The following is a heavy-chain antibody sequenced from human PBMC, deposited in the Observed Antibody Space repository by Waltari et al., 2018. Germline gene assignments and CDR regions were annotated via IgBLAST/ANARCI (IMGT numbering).Heavy chain of an antibody. Sequence: QMQLAQSGPEVKKPGTSVKVSCKASGFTFTSSAVQWVRQARGQRLEWIGWIVVGSGNTNYAQKFQERVTITRDMSTSTAYMELSSLRSEDTAVYYCAADRNTAMVTGYYYYGMDVWGQGTTVTVSS. D-gene: IGHD5-18*01. CDR3: AADRNTAMVTGYYYYGMDV. J-gene: IGHJ6*02. V-gene: IGHV1-58*01. CDR2: IVVGSGNT. CDR1: GFTFTSSA.